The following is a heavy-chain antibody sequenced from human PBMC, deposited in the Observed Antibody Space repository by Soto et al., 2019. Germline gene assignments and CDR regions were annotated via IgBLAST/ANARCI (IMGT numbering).Heavy chain of an antibody. J-gene: IGHJ4*02. V-gene: IGHV1-69*02. CDR2: IIPILGIA. Sequence: QVQLVQSGAEVKKPGSSVKVSCKASGGTFSSYTISWVRQAPGQGLEWMGRIIPILGIANYAQKFQGRVTXTXXKSTSTAYMALSSLRSEDTAVYYCASLATADTLDYWGQGTLVTVSS. CDR1: GGTFSSYT. CDR3: ASLATADTLDY. D-gene: IGHD6-13*01.